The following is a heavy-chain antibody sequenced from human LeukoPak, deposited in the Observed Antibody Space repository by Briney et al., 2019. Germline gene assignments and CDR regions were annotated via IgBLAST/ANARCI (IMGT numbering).Heavy chain of an antibody. V-gene: IGHV4-39*07. CDR2: IYYSGST. CDR3: PVVVITGYYFDY. CDR1: GGSISSGTYY. J-gene: IGHJ4*02. D-gene: IGHD3-22*01. Sequence: TSSETLSLTCTVSGGSISSGTYYWGWIRQSPGKMGLEWIGNIYYSGSTYYNPSLKSRVTISVDTAKNQFSLKLSSVTAADTAVYYCPVVVITGYYFDYWGQGTLVTVSS.